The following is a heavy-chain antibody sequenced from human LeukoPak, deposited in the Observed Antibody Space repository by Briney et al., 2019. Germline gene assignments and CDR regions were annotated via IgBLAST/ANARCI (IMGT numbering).Heavy chain of an antibody. CDR1: GYTFTGYY. J-gene: IGHJ4*02. D-gene: IGHD3-22*01. V-gene: IGHV1-2*02. CDR2: INPNSGGT. CDR3: ATSGGYYDSSGYYHYFDY. Sequence: ASVRVSCKASGYTFTGYYMHWVRQAPGQGLEWMGWINPNSGGTNYAQKFQGRVTITRNTSISTAYMELSSLRSADTAVYYCATSGGYYDSSGYYHYFDYWGQGTLVTVSS.